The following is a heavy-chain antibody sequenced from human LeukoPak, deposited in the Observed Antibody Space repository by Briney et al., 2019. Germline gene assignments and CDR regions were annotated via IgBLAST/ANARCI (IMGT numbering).Heavy chain of an antibody. J-gene: IGHJ4*02. CDR3: AKAPKSLHYFDY. Sequence: GGSLRLSCAASGFTFDDYAMHWVRQAPGKGLEWVSGISWNSGSIGYADSVKGRFTNSRDNAKNSLYLQMNSLRAEDTALYYCAKAPKSLHYFDYWGQGTLVTVSS. CDR1: GFTFDDYA. CDR2: ISWNSGSI. V-gene: IGHV3-9*01.